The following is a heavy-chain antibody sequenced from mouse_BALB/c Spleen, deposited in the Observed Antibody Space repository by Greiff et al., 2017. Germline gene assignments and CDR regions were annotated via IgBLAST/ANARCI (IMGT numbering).Heavy chain of an antibody. D-gene: IGHD2-1*01. Sequence: VQLQQSGPELVKPGASVKISCKASGYAFSSSWMNWVKQRPGQGLEWIGRIYPGDGDTNYNGKFKGKATLTADKSSSTAYMQLSSLTSVDSAVYFCARWRYGNYEEVYFDYWGQGTTLTVSS. CDR2: IYPGDGDT. CDR3: ARWRYGNYEEVYFDY. J-gene: IGHJ2*01. V-gene: IGHV1-82*01. CDR1: GYAFSSSW.